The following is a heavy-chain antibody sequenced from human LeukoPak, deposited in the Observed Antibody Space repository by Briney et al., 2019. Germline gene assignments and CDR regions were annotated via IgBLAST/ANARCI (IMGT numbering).Heavy chain of an antibody. V-gene: IGHV4-59*01. J-gene: IGHJ6*02. CDR2: IYYSGST. D-gene: IGHD1-26*01. CDR1: GGSISSYY. Sequence: SETLSLTCTVSGGSISSYYWSWIRQPPGKGLEWIGYIYYSGSTNYNPSLKSRVTISVDTSKNQFSLKLSSVTAADTAAYYCARDMGIVGATLPPFYYYYGMDVWGQGTTVTVSS. CDR3: ARDMGIVGATLPPFYYYYGMDV.